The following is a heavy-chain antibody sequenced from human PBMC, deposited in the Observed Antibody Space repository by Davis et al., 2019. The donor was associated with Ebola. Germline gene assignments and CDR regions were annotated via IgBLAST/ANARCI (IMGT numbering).Heavy chain of an antibody. V-gene: IGHV3-74*01. CDR2: INTNGRTT. CDR3: AKDNSDYLHS. D-gene: IGHD4-11*01. J-gene: IGHJ4*02. CDR1: GFSFSSYW. Sequence: HTGGSLRLSCAASGFSFSSYWMHWVRQAPGKGLVWVSRINTNGRTTSYADSVKGRFTISRDNAKNTLYLEMNSLRAEDTAVYYCAKDNSDYLHSWGQGTLVTVSS.